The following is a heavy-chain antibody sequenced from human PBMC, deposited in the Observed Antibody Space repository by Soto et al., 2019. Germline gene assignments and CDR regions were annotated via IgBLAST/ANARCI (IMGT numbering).Heavy chain of an antibody. V-gene: IGHV4-59*01. CDR3: ARGVGSSPPRY. CDR1: GGSIGVYY. D-gene: IGHD3-9*01. J-gene: IGHJ4*02. Sequence: NPSETLSLTCTISGGSIGVYYWSWIRQSPRQGLEWIGYVYDTGRPYYSPSIKSRVTISADTSKNQIPLKLTSATAPDTAVYYCARGVGSSPPRYWGRGTLVTVSS. CDR2: VYDTGRP.